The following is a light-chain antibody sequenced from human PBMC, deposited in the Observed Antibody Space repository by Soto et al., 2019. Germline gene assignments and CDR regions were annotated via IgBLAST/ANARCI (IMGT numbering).Light chain of an antibody. CDR2: GAS. V-gene: IGKV4-1*01. CDR3: QQLSNCTTIP. CDR1: QSVFYNSNNKNY. J-gene: IGKJ5*01. Sequence: THTPDFLSVSLDARATINCKSSQSVFYNSNNKNYLAWYQHKPGQAPRLLIYGASTRATGIPARFSGSGSGTDFTLTISSREPEDFAVYYCQQLSNCTTIPFCQGTRLEIK.